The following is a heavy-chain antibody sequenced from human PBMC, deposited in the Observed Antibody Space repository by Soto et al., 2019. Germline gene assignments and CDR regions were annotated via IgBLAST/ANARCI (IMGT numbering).Heavy chain of an antibody. D-gene: IGHD3-16*01. V-gene: IGHV1-69*01. Sequence: QVQLVQSGAEVKKPGSSVKVSCKASGGTFSSYASSWVRQANGQGLEWMGAIIPIFGTANYAQNFQGRVTITAYESTGTAYMELSRLKSEDTAVYYCARSPQGGCSPLYHHYGKDVCGQGSTVPVSS. CDR1: GGTFSSYA. CDR3: ARSPQGGCSPLYHHYGKDV. CDR2: IIPIFGTA. J-gene: IGHJ6*02.